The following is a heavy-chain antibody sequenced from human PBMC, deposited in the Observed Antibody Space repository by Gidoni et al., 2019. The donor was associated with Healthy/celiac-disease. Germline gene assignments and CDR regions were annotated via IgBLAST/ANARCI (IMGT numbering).Heavy chain of an antibody. CDR2: SDGDGSIT. CDR1: GFTFSGYW. Sequence: EVQVVESGGGFVQPGGSLRLSCAASGFTFSGYWMHWVRQDPEKGLVWVSRSDGDGSITTYADSVKGRFTISRDKAKNTVHLQMNSLRAEDTAVYYCARAWGGLYYFDYWGQGTLGTVSS. V-gene: IGHV3-74*01. D-gene: IGHD3-16*01. CDR3: ARAWGGLYYFDY. J-gene: IGHJ4*02.